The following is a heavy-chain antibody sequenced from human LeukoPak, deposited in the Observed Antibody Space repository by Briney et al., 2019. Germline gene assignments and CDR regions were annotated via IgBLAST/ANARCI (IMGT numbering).Heavy chain of an antibody. CDR1: GFTFRNYG. Sequence: PGGSLRLSCTASGFTFRNYGMHWLRQAPGRGLEWVTFIRDDGGDQYYADSVKGRFTISRDNSKNTLYLQMNSLRAEDTALYYCASVPRSGDILFDFWGQGILVTLSS. CDR2: IRDDGGDQ. D-gene: IGHD3-10*01. CDR3: ASVPRSGDILFDF. V-gene: IGHV3-30*02. J-gene: IGHJ4*02.